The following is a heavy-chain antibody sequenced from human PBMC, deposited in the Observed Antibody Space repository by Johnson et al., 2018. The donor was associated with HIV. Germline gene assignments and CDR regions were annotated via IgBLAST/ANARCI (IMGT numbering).Heavy chain of an antibody. V-gene: IGHV3-13*01. D-gene: IGHD1-26*01. CDR2: IASAGGT. Sequence: QLVVSGGGVVEPGGSLRLSCAASAFTFSSYDMHWVRQATVKSLEWVSAIASAGGTSYSGSAKGRFTISRDNSKNTLYLQMNSLRAEDTAVYYCAKAFEPLGGSYLDAFDIGGQGTMVTVSS. CDR3: AKAFEPLGGSYLDAFDI. CDR1: AFTFSSYD. J-gene: IGHJ3*02.